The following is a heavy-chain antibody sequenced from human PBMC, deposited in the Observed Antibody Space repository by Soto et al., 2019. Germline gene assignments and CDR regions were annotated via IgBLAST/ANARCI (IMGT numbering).Heavy chain of an antibody. CDR1: GGTFSSYA. V-gene: IGHV1-69*01. D-gene: IGHD5-18*01. J-gene: IGHJ6*02. CDR3: ARVLGYSYGYYYGMDV. CDR2: IIPIFGTA. Sequence: QVQLVQSGAEVKKPGSSVKVSCQASGGTFSSYAISWVRQAPGQGLEWMGGIIPIFGTANYAQKFQGRVTITADESTSTAYMELSSLRSEDTAVYYCARVLGYSYGYYYGMDVWGQGTTVTVSS.